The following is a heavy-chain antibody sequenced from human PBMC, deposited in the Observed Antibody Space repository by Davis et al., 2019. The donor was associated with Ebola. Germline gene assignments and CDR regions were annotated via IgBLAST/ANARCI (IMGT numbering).Heavy chain of an antibody. CDR1: GFTFSTYS. CDR3: ARDADFGEYDWFDP. Sequence: GESLKISCAASGFTFSTYSMSWVRQAPGKGLEWVSSISSDSDYIYYADSVKGRFTISRDNAKNTLYLQMNSLRPEDTAAYYCARDADFGEYDWFDPWGQGTLVIISS. CDR2: ISSDSDYI. D-gene: IGHD4-17*01. V-gene: IGHV3-21*01. J-gene: IGHJ5*02.